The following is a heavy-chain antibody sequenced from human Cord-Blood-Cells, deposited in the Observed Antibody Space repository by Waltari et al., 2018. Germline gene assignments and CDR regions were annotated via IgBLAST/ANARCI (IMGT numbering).Heavy chain of an antibody. Sequence: QVQLQESGPGLVKPSETLSLTCTVSGGSVRSGSYYWSWIRQPPGKGLEWIGYIYYSGSTNYNPSLKSRVTISVDTSKNQFSLKLSSVTAADTAVYYCARDLVYNWNPYGMDVWGQGTTVTVSS. D-gene: IGHD1-20*01. CDR2: IYYSGST. CDR1: GGSVRSGSYY. CDR3: ARDLVYNWNPYGMDV. V-gene: IGHV4-61*01. J-gene: IGHJ6*02.